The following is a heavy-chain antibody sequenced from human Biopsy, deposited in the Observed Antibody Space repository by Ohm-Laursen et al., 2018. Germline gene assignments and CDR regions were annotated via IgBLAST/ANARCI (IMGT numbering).Heavy chain of an antibody. CDR2: IYYSGSI. D-gene: IGHD2-2*02. Sequence: TLSLTCTVSGDSISSYSWSWIRQPPGKGLEWIGYIYYSGSINYNPSLKGRVTISLDTSKNQFSLKLSSVTAADTAVYYCASMPAAIHEPNYSYYGMHVWGQGTTVTVSS. CDR1: GDSISSYS. J-gene: IGHJ6*02. V-gene: IGHV4-59*08. CDR3: ASMPAAIHEPNYSYYGMHV.